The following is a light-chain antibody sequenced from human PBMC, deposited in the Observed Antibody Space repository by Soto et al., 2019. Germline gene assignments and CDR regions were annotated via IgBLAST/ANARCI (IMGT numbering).Light chain of an antibody. Sequence: EVVLTKSPATLSESPGECVTLSGGASQGIGDTLAWYQHKPGQTPRLLIYDTSAMASGVPARFSGSRSGPEFTLTIDSLQSEDFAIYYCQRYNNLSVTFGGGTKVDIK. CDR3: QRYNNLSVT. J-gene: IGKJ4*02. CDR2: DTS. CDR1: QGIGDT. V-gene: IGKV3-15*01.